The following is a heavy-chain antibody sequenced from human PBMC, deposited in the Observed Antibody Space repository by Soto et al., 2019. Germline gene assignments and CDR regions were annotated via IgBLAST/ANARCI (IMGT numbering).Heavy chain of an antibody. CDR3: ARLYCSSPSRYGYNWSER. CDR2: TYYRSKWYN. J-gene: IGHJ5*01. CDR1: GDSVSSNSAA. V-gene: IGHV6-1*01. D-gene: IGHD2-2*01. Sequence: PSQTLSLTCAISGDSVSSNSAAWNWIRQSPSRGLEWLGRTYYRSKWYNDYAVSVKSRITINPDTSKNQFSLQLNSVTPEDTAVYYCARLYCSSPSRYGYNWSERWGQGSMVTVSS.